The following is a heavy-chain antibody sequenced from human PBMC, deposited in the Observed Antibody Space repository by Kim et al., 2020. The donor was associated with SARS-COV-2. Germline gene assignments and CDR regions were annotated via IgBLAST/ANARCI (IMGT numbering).Heavy chain of an antibody. Sequence: ASVKVSCKASGYTFTSYGISWVRQAPGQGLEWMGWISAYNGNTNYAQKLQGRVTMTTDTSTSTAYMELRSLRSDDTAVYYCARGKYGDYTTDVFDYWGQGTLVTVSS. V-gene: IGHV1-18*01. D-gene: IGHD4-17*01. CDR2: ISAYNGNT. J-gene: IGHJ4*02. CDR3: ARGKYGDYTTDVFDY. CDR1: GYTFTSYG.